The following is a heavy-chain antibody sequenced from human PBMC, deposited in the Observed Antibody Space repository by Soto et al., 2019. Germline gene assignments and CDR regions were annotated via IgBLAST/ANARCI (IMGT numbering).Heavy chain of an antibody. Sequence: QVQLLQSGAEVKKPGASVKVSCKASGDTFTANYIHWVRQAPGQGVEWMGWINPKSGGTKYAQKFQGRVTMTRDTSLSTVYMTMTRLTSADTAVYYCARDLAKGGGSAGFDSWGQGTLVTVSS. V-gene: IGHV1-2*02. CDR2: INPKSGGT. CDR3: ARDLAKGGGSAGFDS. CDR1: GDTFTANY. J-gene: IGHJ4*02. D-gene: IGHD1-26*01.